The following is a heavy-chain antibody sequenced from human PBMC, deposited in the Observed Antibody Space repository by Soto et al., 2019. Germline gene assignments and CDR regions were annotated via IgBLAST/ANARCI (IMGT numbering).Heavy chain of an antibody. Sequence: QLQLQESGSGLVKPSQTLSLTCAVSGGSISFGGYSWSWIRQAPGKGLEWIGYIYHSETTYYNPSLQRRVPISVDRSQNQFSPKLSSVTASDTAVYYCARVRDQWPAFDFWGQGTLVTVSS. J-gene: IGHJ4*02. CDR3: ARVRDQWPAFDF. D-gene: IGHD6-19*01. CDR1: GGSISFGGYS. CDR2: IYHSETT. V-gene: IGHV4-30-2*01.